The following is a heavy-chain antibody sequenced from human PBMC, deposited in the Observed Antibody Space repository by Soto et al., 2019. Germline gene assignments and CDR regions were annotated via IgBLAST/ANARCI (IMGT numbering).Heavy chain of an antibody. J-gene: IGHJ4*02. CDR1: GVTLSAFA. CDR3: ARGASGGVDY. Sequence: XGSLKLSCSASGVTLSAFAMHWVRQAPGKGLDWVAVLAYDGTNRYYADSVKGRFTISRDNSKNTLYLHMGGLRGDETAVYYCARGASGGVDYSGQGAPVTVSS. V-gene: IGHV3-30-3*01. CDR2: LAYDGTNR. D-gene: IGHD3-10*01.